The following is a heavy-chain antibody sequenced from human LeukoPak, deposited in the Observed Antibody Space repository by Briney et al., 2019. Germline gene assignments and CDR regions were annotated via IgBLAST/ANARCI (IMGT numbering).Heavy chain of an antibody. Sequence: ASVTVSCKASGGTFSSYAISWVRQAPGQGLEWMGRIIPILGIANYAQKFQGRVTITADKSTSTAYMELSSLRSEDTAVYYCAKRIAAAGTAQKGYYYYYYGMDVWGQGTTVTVSS. CDR1: GGTFSSYA. CDR2: IIPILGIA. CDR3: AKRIAAAGTAQKGYYYYYYGMDV. D-gene: IGHD6-13*01. V-gene: IGHV1-69*10. J-gene: IGHJ6*02.